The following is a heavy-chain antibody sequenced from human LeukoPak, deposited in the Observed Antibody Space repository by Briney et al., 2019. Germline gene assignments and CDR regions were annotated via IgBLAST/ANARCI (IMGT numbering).Heavy chain of an antibody. CDR3: ARSPYYDILTGSRGTFDY. Sequence: SGPTLVNPTQTLTLTCNFSGFSFSTSGVGVGWIRQPPGKALEWLAAIYWDEDKRYRPSLKSRLTITKDTSKNQVVLTMTNMDPVDTATYYCARSPYYDILTGSRGTFDYWGRGILVTVSS. V-gene: IGHV2-5*02. CDR1: GFSFSTSGVG. J-gene: IGHJ4*02. CDR2: IYWDEDK. D-gene: IGHD3-9*01.